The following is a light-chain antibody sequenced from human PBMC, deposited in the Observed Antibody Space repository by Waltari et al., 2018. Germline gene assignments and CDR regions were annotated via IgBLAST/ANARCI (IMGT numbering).Light chain of an antibody. CDR2: DAS. CDR3: QKYVNLPAT. Sequence: EIVLTQSPGTLSLSPGERATLSCRASQSVSRSLAWYQQKPGQAPRLLIYDASSRATGIPYRFSCRGSGTDFSLTISRLEPEDFAVYYCQKYVNLPATFGQGTKVEIK. V-gene: IGKV3-20*01. J-gene: IGKJ1*01. CDR1: QSVSRS.